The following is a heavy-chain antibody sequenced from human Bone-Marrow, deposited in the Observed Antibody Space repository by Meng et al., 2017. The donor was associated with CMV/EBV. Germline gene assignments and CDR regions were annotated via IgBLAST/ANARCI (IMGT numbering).Heavy chain of an antibody. Sequence: GGSLRLSCAASGFTFSSYAMHWVRQAPGKGLEWVAVISYDGSNKYYADSVKGRFTISRDNSKNTLYLQMNSLRAEDTAVYYCARALNKPTHYFDYWGQGTLVTVSS. D-gene: IGHD1-14*01. CDR3: ARALNKPTHYFDY. CDR2: ISYDGSNK. J-gene: IGHJ4*02. V-gene: IGHV3-30*04. CDR1: GFTFSSYA.